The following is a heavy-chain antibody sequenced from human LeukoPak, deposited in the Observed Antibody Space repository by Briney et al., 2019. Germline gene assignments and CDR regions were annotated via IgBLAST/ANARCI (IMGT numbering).Heavy chain of an antibody. Sequence: GGSLRLSCAAFGFTFSSYWMSWVRQAPGKGLEWVANIKQDGSEKYYVDSVKGRFTISRDNAKNSLYLQMNSLRAEDTAVYYCARMCYYGSGSRAFDIWGQGTMVTVSS. CDR1: GFTFSSYW. J-gene: IGHJ3*02. D-gene: IGHD3-10*01. CDR3: ARMCYYGSGSRAFDI. V-gene: IGHV3-7*01. CDR2: IKQDGSEK.